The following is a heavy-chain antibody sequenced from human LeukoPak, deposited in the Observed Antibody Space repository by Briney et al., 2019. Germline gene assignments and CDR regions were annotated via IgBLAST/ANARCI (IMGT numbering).Heavy chain of an antibody. V-gene: IGHV3-72*01. Sequence: PGGSLRLSCAASGFTLSDHYMDWVRQAPGKGLEWVGRSRNKANSYTTEYAASVKGRFTISRDDSKNSMDLQMNNLKTDDTAVYYCAKVRMITMVRGIEAGFDYWGQGTLVTVSS. D-gene: IGHD3-10*01. CDR1: GFTLSDHY. CDR2: SRNKANSYTT. J-gene: IGHJ4*02. CDR3: AKVRMITMVRGIEAGFDY.